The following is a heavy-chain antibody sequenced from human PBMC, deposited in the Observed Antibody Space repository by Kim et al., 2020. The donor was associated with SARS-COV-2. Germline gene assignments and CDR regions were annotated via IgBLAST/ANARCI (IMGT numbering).Heavy chain of an antibody. CDR2: IRSKANSYAT. J-gene: IGHJ3*01. CDR3: SRIPGTTVAFWDAFDV. CDR1: GFTFSDSP. Sequence: GGSLRLSWAASGFTFSDSPMHWVRQASGKGLEWVGRIRSKANSYATSYAAAVTGRFTISRDDSESTAYLQMNSLKTEDTAVYYCSRIPGTTVAFWDAFDVWGHGKMVTVSS. D-gene: IGHD1-1*01. V-gene: IGHV3-73*01.